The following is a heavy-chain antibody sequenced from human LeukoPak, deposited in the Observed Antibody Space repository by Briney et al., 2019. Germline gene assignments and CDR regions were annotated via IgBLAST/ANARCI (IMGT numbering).Heavy chain of an antibody. J-gene: IGHJ4*02. D-gene: IGHD3-10*01. Sequence: GGSLRLSCAGSGFTFSTYGMSWVRQAPNKGLEWLSTISGSGDSTYYADSVKGRFTISRDNSKNTLFLQMNSLRAEDTAIYYCAKWQYYVSGDDYWGQGILVTVSS. CDR3: AKWQYYVSGDDY. V-gene: IGHV3-23*01. CDR2: ISGSGDST. CDR1: GFTFSTYG.